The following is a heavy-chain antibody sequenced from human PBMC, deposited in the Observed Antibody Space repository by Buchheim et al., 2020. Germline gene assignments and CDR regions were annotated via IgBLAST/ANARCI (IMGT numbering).Heavy chain of an antibody. Sequence: QVQLQESGPGLVKPSQTLSLTCTVSGGSISSGXYYWSWIRQHPGKGLEWIGYIYYSGSTYYNPSLKSRVXISVDKSKHQFALKLSSVTAADTAVYYCARKMIADMYYFDYWGQGTL. CDR3: ARKMIADMYYFDY. CDR1: GGSISSGXYY. J-gene: IGHJ4*02. CDR2: IYYSGST. V-gene: IGHV4-31*03. D-gene: IGHD3-22*01.